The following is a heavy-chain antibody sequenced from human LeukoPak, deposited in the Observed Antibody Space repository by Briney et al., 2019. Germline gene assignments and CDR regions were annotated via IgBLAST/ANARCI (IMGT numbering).Heavy chain of an antibody. CDR3: AGGNAMDV. J-gene: IGHJ6*04. CDR1: GFPFSNSW. V-gene: IGHV3-7*03. Sequence: PGGSQRLSCAVSGFPFSNSWMYWVRQAPGKGLEGVANIKKDGSGISYVESVKGRFIISRDNSRNSLYLQMNSLKVEDTAVYFCAGGNAMDVWGKGTAVTVYS. CDR2: IKKDGSGI.